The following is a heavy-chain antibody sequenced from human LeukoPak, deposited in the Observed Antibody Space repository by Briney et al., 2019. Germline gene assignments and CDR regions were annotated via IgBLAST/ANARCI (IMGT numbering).Heavy chain of an antibody. CDR2: IYYSRNT. CDR1: GGSISSSSYC. D-gene: IGHD3-3*01. CDR3: ARQDTIFGVVSDAFDI. V-gene: IGHV4-39*01. Sequence: WETLSLTCTVSGGSISSSSYCWGWIRQPPGKGLEWIGSIYYSRNTYYNPSLESRVTISVDMSKNQFSLKLSSVTAADTAEYYCARQDTIFGVVSDAFDIWGQGTMVTVSS. J-gene: IGHJ3*02.